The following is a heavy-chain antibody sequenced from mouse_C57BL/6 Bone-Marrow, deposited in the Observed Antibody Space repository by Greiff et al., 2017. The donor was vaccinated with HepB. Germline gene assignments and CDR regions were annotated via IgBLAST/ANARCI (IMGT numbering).Heavy chain of an antibody. CDR1: GYTFTDYY. CDR3: ARSAQGLAWFAY. Sequence: EVQLQESGPVLVKPGASVKMSCKASGYTFTDYYMNWVKQSHGKSLEWIGVINPYNGGTSYNQKFKGKATLTVDKSSSTAYMELNSLTSEDSAVYYCARSAQGLAWFAYWGQGTRVTVSA. D-gene: IGHD3-2*02. J-gene: IGHJ3*01. V-gene: IGHV1-19*01. CDR2: INPYNGGT.